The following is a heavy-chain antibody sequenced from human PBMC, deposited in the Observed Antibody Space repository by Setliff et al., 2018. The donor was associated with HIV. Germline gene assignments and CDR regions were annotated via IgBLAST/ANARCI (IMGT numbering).Heavy chain of an antibody. D-gene: IGHD1-26*01. Sequence: GESLKISCKGFGYRFTSYWIGWARHMPGKGLEWMGIIYPSDSDTRYSPSFQGQVTISADKSISIAYLQWNSLKAADTAMYYCARCSGSYPCDGMDVWGQGTTVTVSS. CDR1: GYRFTSYW. CDR3: ARCSGSYPCDGMDV. V-gene: IGHV5-51*01. J-gene: IGHJ6*02. CDR2: IYPSDSDT.